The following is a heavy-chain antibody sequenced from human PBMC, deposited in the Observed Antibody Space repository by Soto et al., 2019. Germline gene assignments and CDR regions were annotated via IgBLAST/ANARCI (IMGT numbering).Heavy chain of an antibody. CDR3: ARPKGTYSSGYYYFDF. Sequence: QVQLEQSGGEVKQPGSSVRVSCKTSGGTFSTYAINWVRQAPGQGLEWMGAIIPLFGTADYSQKFQGRVTITADESTSTAYMELSSLRFDDTVVYFCARPKGTYSSGYYYFDFWGQGTLVTVSS. J-gene: IGHJ4*02. CDR1: GGTFSTYA. D-gene: IGHD6-19*01. CDR2: IIPLFGTA. V-gene: IGHV1-69*01.